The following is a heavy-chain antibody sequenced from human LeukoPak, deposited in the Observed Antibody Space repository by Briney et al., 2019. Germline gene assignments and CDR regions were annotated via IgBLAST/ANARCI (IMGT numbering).Heavy chain of an antibody. V-gene: IGHV3-7*01. J-gene: IGHJ4*02. D-gene: IGHD3-22*01. CDR1: GFTFSTYS. Sequence: PGGSLRLSCVASGFTFSTYSMNWVRQAPGKGLEWVATIKEDGSAKYYVDSVRGRFSISRDNAKNSLYLQMNSLSAEDTAVYYCARNSNFDTHDYWGQGTLVTVSS. CDR2: IKEDGSAK. CDR3: ARNSNFDTHDY.